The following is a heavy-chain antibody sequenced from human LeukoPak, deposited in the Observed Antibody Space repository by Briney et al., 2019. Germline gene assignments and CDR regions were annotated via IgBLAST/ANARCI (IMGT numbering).Heavy chain of an antibody. J-gene: IGHJ3*02. V-gene: IGHV1-18*01. Sequence: ASVTVSCMGSRYTFTNFVSSWVRPPPGQGVAGMGWICAYDGNTNYAQKLQGRVTMTTHTSTYTAYMELRSLTSDDTAVYYCARDDYCDYPTAFDIWGQGKMVTVSS. D-gene: IGHD4-17*01. CDR1: RYTFTNFV. CDR3: ARDDYCDYPTAFDI. CDR2: ICAYDGNT.